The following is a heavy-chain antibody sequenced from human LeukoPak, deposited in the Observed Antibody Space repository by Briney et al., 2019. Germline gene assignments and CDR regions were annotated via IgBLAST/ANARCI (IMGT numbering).Heavy chain of an antibody. Sequence: GSLRLSCAASGFTFSNHWSWIRQPPGKGLEWIGYIYYSGSTNYNPSLKSRVTISVDTSKNQFSLKLSSVTAADTAVYYCARGGYSYGLDPWGQGTLVTVSS. CDR2: IYYSGST. J-gene: IGHJ5*02. D-gene: IGHD5-18*01. CDR3: ARGGYSYGLDP. V-gene: IGHV4-59*01. CDR1: GFTFSNH.